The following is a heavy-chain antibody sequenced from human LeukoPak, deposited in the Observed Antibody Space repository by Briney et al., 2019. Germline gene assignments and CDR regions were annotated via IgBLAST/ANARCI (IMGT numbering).Heavy chain of an antibody. J-gene: IGHJ3*02. CDR3: ARDRAYGDYGEGAFDI. V-gene: IGHV3-48*03. Sequence: GGSLRLSCAASGFTFSSYEMNWVRQAPGKGLEWVSYISSSGSTIYYADSVKGRFTISRDNAKNSLCLQMNSLRAEDTAVYYCARDRAYGDYGEGAFDIWGQGTMVTVSS. D-gene: IGHD4-17*01. CDR1: GFTFSSYE. CDR2: ISSSGSTI.